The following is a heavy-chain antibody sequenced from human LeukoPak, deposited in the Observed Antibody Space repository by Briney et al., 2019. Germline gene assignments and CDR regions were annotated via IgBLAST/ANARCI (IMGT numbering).Heavy chain of an antibody. D-gene: IGHD2/OR15-2a*01. J-gene: IGHJ4*02. Sequence: PGGSLRLSCAASGFNFSTYAMTWVRRAPGKGLEWVSAIRGDGATKFYADSVKGRFTVSRDNSKNTVYLQMNSLRAEDTAVYYCAKDQHRDYFRGADYWGQGTLVTVSS. CDR2: IRGDGATK. V-gene: IGHV3-23*01. CDR3: AKDQHRDYFRGADY. CDR1: GFNFSTYA.